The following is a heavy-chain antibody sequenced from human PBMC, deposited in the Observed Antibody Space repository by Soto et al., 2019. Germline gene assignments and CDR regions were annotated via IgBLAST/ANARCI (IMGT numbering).Heavy chain of an antibody. Sequence: PSETLSLTCNFSGFAISRGCYWSWVRQPPGKGLEWIGSIYPSVSSYHNPSLETRLTLSIDTSKNQFTLKLASVTAADTALYFCAREKVGTTFFDNWGQGTQVTVSS. D-gene: IGHD1-1*01. J-gene: IGHJ4*02. V-gene: IGHV4-38-2*02. CDR3: AREKVGTTFFDN. CDR1: GFAISRGCY. CDR2: IYPSVSS.